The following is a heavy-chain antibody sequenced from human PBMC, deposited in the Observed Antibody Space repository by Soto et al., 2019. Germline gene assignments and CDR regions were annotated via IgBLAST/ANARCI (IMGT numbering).Heavy chain of an antibody. D-gene: IGHD1-1*01. CDR3: ARLSPTSYYGMDV. CDR2: IYQSGTT. CDR1: GDSISRGDYS. J-gene: IGHJ6*02. V-gene: IGHV4-30-2*01. Sequence: QLQLQESGSGLVRPSQTLSLTCAVSGDSISRGDYSWNWIRQPPGKGLEWIGNIYQSGTTSYNPSLKSRLTISLARSENQFSLKLTSVTAADSAVYYCARLSPTSYYGMDVWGQGTTVTVSS.